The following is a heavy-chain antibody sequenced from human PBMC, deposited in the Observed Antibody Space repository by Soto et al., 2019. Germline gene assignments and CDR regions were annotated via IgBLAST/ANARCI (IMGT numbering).Heavy chain of an antibody. V-gene: IGHV3-15*07. CDR3: XXXXXXXXXDC. CDR1: GFTFSSAX. CDR2: IRNKIHGGTT. Sequence: DVQLVESGGGLVKPEGSLRLSCTASGFTFSSAXXXXXXXXXXXXXEWVGRIRNKIHGGTTDYAAPGKGRFTISRXXXXXXXXXXXXXXXXXXXXXXXXXXXXXXXXXDCWGQGTLVTVSS. J-gene: IGHJ4*02.